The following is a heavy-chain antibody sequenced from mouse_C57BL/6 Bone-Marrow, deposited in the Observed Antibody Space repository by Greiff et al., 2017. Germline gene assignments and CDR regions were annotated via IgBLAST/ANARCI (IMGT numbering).Heavy chain of an antibody. CDR1: GYTFTDYY. Sequence: VQVVESGAELVRPGASVKLSCKASGYTFTDYYINWVKQRPGQGLEWIARIYPGSGNTYYNEKFKGKATLTAEKSSSTAYMQLSSLTSEDSAVYFCARTYDGYYVRFAYWGQGTLVTVSA. V-gene: IGHV1-76*01. D-gene: IGHD2-3*01. J-gene: IGHJ3*01. CDR2: IYPGSGNT. CDR3: ARTYDGYYVRFAY.